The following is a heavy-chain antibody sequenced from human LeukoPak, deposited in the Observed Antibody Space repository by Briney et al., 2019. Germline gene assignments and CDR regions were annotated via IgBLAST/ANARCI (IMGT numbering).Heavy chain of an antibody. D-gene: IGHD6-13*01. CDR2: ISAYDGNT. J-gene: IGHJ4*02. CDR3: ARIAEQHLQYYFDY. Sequence: ASVKVSCKASGYFFSSYGFSWVRQAPGQGLEWMGWISAYDGNTNYAQKIQGRVTMATDTSTSTAYMELRRLRSDDSAVYFCARIAEQHLQYYFDYWGQGTLVTASS. CDR1: GYFFSSYG. V-gene: IGHV1-18*01.